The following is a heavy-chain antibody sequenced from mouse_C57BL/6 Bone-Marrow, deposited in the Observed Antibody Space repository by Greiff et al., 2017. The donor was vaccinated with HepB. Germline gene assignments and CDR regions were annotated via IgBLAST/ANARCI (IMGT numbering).Heavy chain of an antibody. CDR1: GYTFTSYW. CDR2: IHPNSGST. D-gene: IGHD2-12*01. CDR3: ARMGDSFYAMDY. V-gene: IGHV1-64*01. J-gene: IGHJ4*01. Sequence: QVQLQQPGAELVKPGASVKLSCKASGYTFTSYWMHWVKQRPGQGLEWIGMIHPNSGSTNYNEKFKSKATLTVDKSSSTAYMQLSSLTSEDAAVYYCARMGDSFYAMDYWGQGTSVTVSS.